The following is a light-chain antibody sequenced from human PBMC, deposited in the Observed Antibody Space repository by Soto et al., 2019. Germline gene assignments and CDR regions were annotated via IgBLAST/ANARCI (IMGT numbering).Light chain of an antibody. J-gene: IGLJ1*01. Sequence: QSVPTHPPSASWSPGQSVTISCTGTSNDVGDYNYVSWYQQHPGKAPKLMIYEVSKRPSGVPGRFSGSKSGNTASLTVSGLQAGDEPDYYCSSYAVSSNLYVFGTGTKGTVL. CDR2: EVS. CDR1: SNDVGDYNY. CDR3: SSYAVSSNLYV. V-gene: IGLV2-8*01.